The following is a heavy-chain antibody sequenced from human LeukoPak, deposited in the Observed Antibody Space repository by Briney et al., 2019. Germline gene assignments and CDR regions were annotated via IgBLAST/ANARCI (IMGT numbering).Heavy chain of an antibody. D-gene: IGHD3-9*01. CDR3: ARDRYYDILTGYLPLDY. CDR2: IIPIFGTA. Sequence: SVKVSYKASGGTFSSYAISWVRQAPGQGLEWMGGIIPIFGTANYAQKFQSRVTITTDESTSTAYMELSSLRSEDTAVYYCARDRYYDILTGYLPLDYWGQGTLVTVSS. J-gene: IGHJ4*02. CDR1: GGTFSSYA. V-gene: IGHV1-69*05.